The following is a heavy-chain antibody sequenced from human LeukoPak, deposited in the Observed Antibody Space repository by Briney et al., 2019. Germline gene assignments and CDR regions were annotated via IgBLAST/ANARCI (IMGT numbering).Heavy chain of an antibody. V-gene: IGHV4-4*07. CDR3: ARDGLEWRAFDT. J-gene: IGHJ3*02. Sequence: PSETLSLTCTVSGGSISSYYWSWIRQPAGKGLEWIGRVYSTGSTNYNPSLKSRVTMSADTSKNQFSLNLGSVTAADTALYYCARDGLEWRAFDTWGQGTTVTVSS. D-gene: IGHD3-3*01. CDR1: GGSISSYY. CDR2: VYSTGST.